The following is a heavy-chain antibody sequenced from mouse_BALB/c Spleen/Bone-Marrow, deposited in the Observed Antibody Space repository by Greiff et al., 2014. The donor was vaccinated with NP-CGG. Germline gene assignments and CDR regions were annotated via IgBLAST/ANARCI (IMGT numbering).Heavy chain of an antibody. J-gene: IGHJ4*01. CDR1: GFTFSSYG. V-gene: IGHV5-6*01. CDR2: ISSGGVYT. CDR3: ARRTGTDYYAMDY. Sequence: EVQGVESGGDLVKPGGSLKLSCAASGFTFSSYGMSWVRQTPDKRLEWVATISSGGVYTYYPDSVKGRFTISRDNAKNTLYLQMSSLKSEDTAMYYCARRTGTDYYAMDYWGQGTSVTVPS. D-gene: IGHD4-1*01.